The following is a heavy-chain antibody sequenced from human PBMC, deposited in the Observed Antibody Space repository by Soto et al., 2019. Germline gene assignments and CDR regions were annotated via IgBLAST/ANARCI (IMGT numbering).Heavy chain of an antibody. CDR3: VRIRRGDGYTFGY. D-gene: IGHD5-12*01. V-gene: IGHV3-74*01. Sequence: EVQLVESGGVSVQPGGSLRFPCTASGSPLGNSWMHWVGQAPGKGLVWVSRINTDGSTTTYADSVKGRFTISRDNAKNTLYLQMNSLRDEDTAVYYCVRIRRGDGYTFGYWGQGTLVTVSS. CDR1: GSPLGNSW. CDR2: INTDGSTT. J-gene: IGHJ4*02.